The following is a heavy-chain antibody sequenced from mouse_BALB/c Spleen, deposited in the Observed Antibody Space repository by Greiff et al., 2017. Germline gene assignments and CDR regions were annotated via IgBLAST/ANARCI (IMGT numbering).Heavy chain of an antibody. Sequence: QVQLQQSGAELVKPGASVKLSCKTSGYTFTSYWIQWVKQRPGQGLGWIGEIFPGTGTTYYNEKFKGKATLTIDTSSSTAYMQLSSLTSEDSAVYFCARHRYDDYYAMDYWGQGTSVTVSS. CDR3: ARHRYDDYYAMDY. CDR1: GYTFTSYW. D-gene: IGHD2-14*01. V-gene: IGHV1S132*01. J-gene: IGHJ4*01. CDR2: IFPGTGTT.